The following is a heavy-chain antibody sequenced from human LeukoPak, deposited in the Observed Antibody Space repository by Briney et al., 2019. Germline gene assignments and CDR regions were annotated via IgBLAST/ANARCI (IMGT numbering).Heavy chain of an antibody. CDR2: ISYDGSNK. D-gene: IGHD2-2*01. V-gene: IGHV3-30*04. Sequence: GGSLRLSCAASGFTFSSYAMHWVRQAPGKGLEWVAVISYDGSNKYYADSVKGRFTISRDNSKNTLYLQMNSLRAEDTAVYYCAEGTQDQLLMRGGGFEYWGQGTLVTVSS. CDR1: GFTFSSYA. CDR3: AEGTQDQLLMRGGGFEY. J-gene: IGHJ4*02.